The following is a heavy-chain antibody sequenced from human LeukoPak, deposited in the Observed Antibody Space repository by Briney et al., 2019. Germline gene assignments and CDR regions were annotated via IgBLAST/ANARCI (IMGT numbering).Heavy chain of an antibody. CDR1: GSTFTSYA. J-gene: IGHJ4*02. Sequence: GGSLRLSCAASGSTFTSYAVSWVRKAPGKGLEWASSIIGSGGSTYSADSVKGRFTISRDNSKNTLYLQMNSLRAEDTALYYCAKDRSCTNDICHGDFDYWGQGTLVTVSS. CDR2: IIGSGGST. CDR3: AKDRSCTNDICHGDFDY. D-gene: IGHD2-8*01. V-gene: IGHV3-23*01.